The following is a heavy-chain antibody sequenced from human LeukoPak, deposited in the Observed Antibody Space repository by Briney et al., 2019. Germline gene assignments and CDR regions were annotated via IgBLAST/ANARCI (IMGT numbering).Heavy chain of an antibody. CDR3: AGHRYYYGSGSLYAFDI. V-gene: IGHV4-59*01. CDR1: GGSISSYY. Sequence: PSETLSLACTVSGGSISSYYWSWIRQPPGKGLEWIGYIYYSGSTNYNPSLKSRVTISVDTSKNQFSLKLSSVTAADTAVYYCAGHRYYYGSGSLYAFDIWGQGTMVTVSS. J-gene: IGHJ3*02. CDR2: IYYSGST. D-gene: IGHD3-10*01.